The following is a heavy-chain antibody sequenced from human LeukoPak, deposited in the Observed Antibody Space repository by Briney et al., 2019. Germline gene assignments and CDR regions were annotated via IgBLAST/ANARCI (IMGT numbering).Heavy chain of an antibody. CDR3: AGTFYSSGWYPGAFDY. J-gene: IGHJ4*02. D-gene: IGHD6-19*01. V-gene: IGHV3-7*03. CDR2: IKQDGSEK. CDR1: GFTFSSYW. Sequence: GGSLRLSCAGSGFTFSSYWMTWVRQAPGKGLEWVANIKQDGSEKYYVDSVKGRFTISRDNAKNSLYLQMNSLRAEDTAVFYCAGTFYSSGWYPGAFDYWGQGTLVTVSS.